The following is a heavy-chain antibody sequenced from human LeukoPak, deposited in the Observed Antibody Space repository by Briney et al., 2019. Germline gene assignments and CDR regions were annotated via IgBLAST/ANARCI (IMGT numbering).Heavy chain of an antibody. CDR3: AAYSGSNRGLDY. CDR2: IIPIFGTA. CDR1: GGTFSSYA. D-gene: IGHD1-26*01. V-gene: IGHV1-69*13. J-gene: IGHJ4*02. Sequence: ASVKVSCKASGGTFSSYAISWVRQAPGQGLEWMGGIIPIFGTANYAQKFQGRVTITADESTSTAYMELSSLRSEDTAVYYCAAYSGSNRGLDYWGQGTLVTVSS.